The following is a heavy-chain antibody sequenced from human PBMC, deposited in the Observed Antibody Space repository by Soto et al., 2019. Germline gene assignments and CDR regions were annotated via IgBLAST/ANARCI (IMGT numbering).Heavy chain of an antibody. CDR2: IYYTGST. CDR3: ARGGDCSSTSCLFDY. Sequence: QVQLHESGPGLVKPSQTLSLTCTVSGGSISSGGYYWSWIRQHPGKGLEWIGYIYYTGSTSYNPSLKSRVTISVDTSKNQFSLRLSSVTAADTAMYYCARGGDCSSTSCLFDYWGQGNLVTVSS. V-gene: IGHV4-31*03. J-gene: IGHJ4*02. CDR1: GGSISSGGYY. D-gene: IGHD2-2*01.